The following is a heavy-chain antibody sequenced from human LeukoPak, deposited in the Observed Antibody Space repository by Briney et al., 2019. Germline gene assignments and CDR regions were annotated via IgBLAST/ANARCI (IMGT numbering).Heavy chain of an antibody. CDR3: ARYVYDSSGYYYYYYYMDV. D-gene: IGHD3-22*01. V-gene: IGHV4-34*01. CDR2: IKHSGST. Sequence: SETLSLTCAVSGGSFSGYYWSWIRQPPGKGLEWIGEIKHSGSTNYNPSPKSRVTISADTSKNQFSLKLSSVTAADTAVYYCARYVYDSSGYYYYYYYMDVWGKGTTVTVSS. CDR1: GGSFSGYY. J-gene: IGHJ6*03.